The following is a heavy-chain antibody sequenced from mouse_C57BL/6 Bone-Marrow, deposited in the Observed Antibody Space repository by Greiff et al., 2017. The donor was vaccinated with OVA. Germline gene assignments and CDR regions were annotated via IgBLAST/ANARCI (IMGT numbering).Heavy chain of an antibody. CDR3: ARGSYSNYNAMDY. V-gene: IGHV1-81*01. CDR2: IYPRSGNT. Sequence: VQLQQSGAELARPGASVKLSCKASGYTFTSYGISWVKQSTGQGLEWIGEIYPRSGNTYYNEKFKGKATLTADKSSSTAYMELRSLTSEDSAVYFCARGSYSNYNAMDYWGQGTSVTVSS. J-gene: IGHJ4*01. CDR1: GYTFTSYG. D-gene: IGHD2-5*01.